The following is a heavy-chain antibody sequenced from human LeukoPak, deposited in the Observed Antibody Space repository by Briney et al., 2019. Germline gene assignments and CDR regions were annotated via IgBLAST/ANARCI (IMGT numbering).Heavy chain of an antibody. CDR1: GFTFSSYA. D-gene: IGHD2-21*02. J-gene: IGHJ4*02. Sequence: GGSLRLSCAASGFTFSSYAMSWVRQAPGKGLEWVSAISGSGGSTYYADSVKGRFTISRGNSKNTLYLQMNSLRAEDTAVYYCASRRTSGLRFDYWGQGTLVTVSS. CDR3: ASRRTSGLRFDY. CDR2: ISGSGGST. V-gene: IGHV3-23*01.